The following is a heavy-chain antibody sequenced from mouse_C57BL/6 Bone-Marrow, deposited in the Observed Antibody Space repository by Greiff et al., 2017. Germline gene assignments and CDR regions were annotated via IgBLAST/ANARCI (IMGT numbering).Heavy chain of an antibody. CDR2: IYPRSGNT. V-gene: IGHV1-81*01. CDR1: GYTFTSYG. D-gene: IGHD1-1*01. J-gene: IGHJ2*01. CDR3: ARVRTVVSDY. Sequence: VQLVESGAELARPGASVKLSCKASGYTFTSYGISWVKQRTGLGLEWIGEIYPRSGNTYYNEKFKGKATLTADKSSSTAYMELRSLTSEDSAVYFCARVRTVVSDYWGQGTTLTVSS.